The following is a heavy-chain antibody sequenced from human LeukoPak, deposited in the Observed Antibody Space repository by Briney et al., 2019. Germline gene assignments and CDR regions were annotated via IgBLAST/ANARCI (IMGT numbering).Heavy chain of an antibody. V-gene: IGHV3-53*01. CDR1: GFTVSSNY. Sequence: GGSLRLSCAASGFTVSSNYMSWVRQAPGKGLEWVSVIYSGGSTYYADSVKGRFTISRDNSKNTLYLQMNSLRAEDTAVYYCARALRSMVAATPGAFDIWGQGTMVTVSS. CDR3: ARALRSMVAATPGAFDI. J-gene: IGHJ3*02. D-gene: IGHD2-15*01. CDR2: IYSGGST.